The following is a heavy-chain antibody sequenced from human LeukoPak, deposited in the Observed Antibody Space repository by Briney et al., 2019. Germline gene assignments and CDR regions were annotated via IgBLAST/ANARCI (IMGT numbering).Heavy chain of an antibody. V-gene: IGHV4-39*07. CDR2: IYYSGST. Sequence: PSETLSLTCTVSGGSISSSSYYWGWIRQPPGKGLEWIGSIYYSGSTYYNPSLKSRVTISVDTSKNQFSLKLSSVTAADTAVYYCATMIVDNDAFDIWGQGTMVTASS. CDR1: GGSISSSSYY. CDR3: ATMIVDNDAFDI. D-gene: IGHD3-22*01. J-gene: IGHJ3*02.